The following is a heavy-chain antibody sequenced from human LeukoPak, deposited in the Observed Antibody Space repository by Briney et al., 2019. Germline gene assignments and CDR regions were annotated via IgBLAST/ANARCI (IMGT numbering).Heavy chain of an antibody. CDR2: ISGSGGST. CDR1: GFTFSSYG. CDR3: AKDSGSSELIAVAFSPDY. J-gene: IGHJ4*02. V-gene: IGHV3-23*01. D-gene: IGHD6-19*01. Sequence: GGSLRLSCAASGFTFSSYGMSWVRQAPGKGLEWVSAISGSGGSTYYADSVKGRFTISRDNSKNTLYLQMNSLRAEDTAVYYCAKDSGSSELIAVAFSPDYWGQGTLVTVSS.